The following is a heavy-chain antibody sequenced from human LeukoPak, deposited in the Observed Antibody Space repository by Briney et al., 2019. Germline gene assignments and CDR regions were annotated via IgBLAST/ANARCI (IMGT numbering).Heavy chain of an antibody. CDR3: AGLVGRYSSGLYYYYFDY. CDR1: GGSIISSSYY. CDR2: IYYGGST. V-gene: IGHV4-39*07. D-gene: IGHD3-22*01. J-gene: IGHJ4*02. Sequence: SETLSLTCTVSGGSIISSSYYWGWIRQPPGKGLEWIGNIYYGGSTYYNPSLKSRATMSVDTSMNQFSLKLSSVTAADTAVYYCAGLVGRYSSGLYYYYFDYWGQGTLVTVSS.